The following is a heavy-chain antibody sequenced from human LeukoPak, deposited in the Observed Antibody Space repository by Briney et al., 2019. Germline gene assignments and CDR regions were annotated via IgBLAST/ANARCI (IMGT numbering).Heavy chain of an antibody. CDR3: AKGVLRFLEWAPSYYYMDV. CDR1: GFTFSSYA. J-gene: IGHJ6*03. V-gene: IGHV3-23*01. D-gene: IGHD3-3*01. Sequence: GGSLRLXCAASGFTFSSYAMSWVRQAPGKVLELVSAISGSGGSTYYADSVKGRFTISRDNSKNTLYLQMNSLRAEDTAVYYCAKGVLRFLEWAPSYYYMDVWGKGTTVTVSS. CDR2: ISGSGGST.